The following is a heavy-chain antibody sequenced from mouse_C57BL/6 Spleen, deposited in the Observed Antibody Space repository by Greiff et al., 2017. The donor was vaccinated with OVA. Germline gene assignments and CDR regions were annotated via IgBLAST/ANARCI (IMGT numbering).Heavy chain of an antibody. CDR3: ALYYDYVFAY. V-gene: IGHV1-82*01. J-gene: IGHJ3*01. Sequence: QVQLQQSGPELVKPGASVKISCKASGYAFSSSWMYWVKQRPGKGLEWIGRIYPGDGDTNYNGKFKGKATLTADKSSSTAYMQLSSLTSEDSAVYFCALYYDYVFAYWGQGTLVTVSA. CDR2: IYPGDGDT. D-gene: IGHD2-4*01. CDR1: GYAFSSSW.